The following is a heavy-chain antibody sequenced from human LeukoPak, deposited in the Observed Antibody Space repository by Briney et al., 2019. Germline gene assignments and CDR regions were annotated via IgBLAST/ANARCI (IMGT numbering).Heavy chain of an antibody. CDR1: GFTFSSYS. CDR3: AKEVHPFYYVVAFDI. D-gene: IGHD3-10*02. CDR2: ISSSSSTI. V-gene: IGHV3-48*04. Sequence: PGGSLRLSCAASGFTFSSYSMNWVRQAPGKGLEWVSYISSSSSTIYYADSVKGRFTISRDNAKNSLYLQMNSLRAEDTAVYYCAKEVHPFYYVVAFDIWGQGTMVTVSS. J-gene: IGHJ3*02.